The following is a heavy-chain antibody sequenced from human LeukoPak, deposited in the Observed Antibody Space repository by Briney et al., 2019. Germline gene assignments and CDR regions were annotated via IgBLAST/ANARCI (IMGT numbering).Heavy chain of an antibody. V-gene: IGHV1-2*02. CDR2: INPNRGDT. D-gene: IGHD3-22*01. Sequence: SVKVSCKSSGYTFTGHDMHWVRQAPGQGLEGMGWINPNRGDTNYAQKFQGRVTMTRDTSISTAYMELSRLTSHDTAVYFCASRIRRGYFPFAYWGQGTLVIVSS. CDR1: GYTFTGHD. J-gene: IGHJ4*02. CDR3: ASRIRRGYFPFAY.